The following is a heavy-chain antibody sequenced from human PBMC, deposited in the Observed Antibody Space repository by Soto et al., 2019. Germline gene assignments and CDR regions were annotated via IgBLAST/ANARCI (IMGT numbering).Heavy chain of an antibody. CDR2: IYYSGST. J-gene: IGHJ6*03. CDR3: ARVLRDYPFYYYYMAV. V-gene: IGHV4-39*01. CDR1: SGSISSSDHF. D-gene: IGHD3-10*01. Sequence: QLQLQESGPGLVKPSETLSLTCTVSSGSISSSDHFWAWIRRPPGKGLEWIGNIYYSGSTYYNPSLKSRVTLSVDTSKTQFSLKLSSMTAADTAVYYCARVLRDYPFYYYYMAVWGKGTTVTVSS.